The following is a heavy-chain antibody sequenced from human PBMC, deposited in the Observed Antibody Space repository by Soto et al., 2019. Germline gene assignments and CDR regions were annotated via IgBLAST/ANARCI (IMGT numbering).Heavy chain of an antibody. J-gene: IGHJ4*02. CDR1: GITSSNYA. V-gene: IGHV3-23*01. D-gene: IGHD3-22*01. CDR3: AKLPSSGFYYFDY. Sequence: GGSLRLSCSASGITSSNYAMNWDRQAPGKGLEWVSGIVGSGASTNYADSVKGRFTISRDNSKNTLYLHMDGLRAEDTATYYCAKLPSSGFYYFDYWGQGTPVTVSS. CDR2: IVGSGAST.